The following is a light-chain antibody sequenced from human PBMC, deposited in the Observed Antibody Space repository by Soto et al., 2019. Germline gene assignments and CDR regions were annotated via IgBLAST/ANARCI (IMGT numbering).Light chain of an antibody. V-gene: IGKV3-11*01. CDR2: DAA. J-gene: IGKJ1*01. CDR1: QSVSSY. Sequence: EIVLTQSPATLSLSPGERATLSCRASQSVSSYLAWYQQKPGQAPRLLIYDAANRATGIPARIGGSGSGTEFTLTISSLEPEDFAVYYCQQRSSWPWTFGQGTKVDIK. CDR3: QQRSSWPWT.